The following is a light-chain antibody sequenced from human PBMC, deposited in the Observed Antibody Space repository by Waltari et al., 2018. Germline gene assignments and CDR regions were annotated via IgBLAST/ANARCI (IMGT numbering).Light chain of an antibody. CDR3: HVWHPHVDPGV. J-gene: IGLJ1*01. CDR2: YDR. V-gene: IGLV3-21*04. CDR1: NIGTYS. Sequence: SYVVTQPPSVSVAPGETATITCGGDNIGTYSVTWYQQKAGQATVLVIFYDRDRPSGIPDRFSGSNSGNTATLTISRVEAGDEARYYCHVWHPHVDPGVFGTGTEVTVL.